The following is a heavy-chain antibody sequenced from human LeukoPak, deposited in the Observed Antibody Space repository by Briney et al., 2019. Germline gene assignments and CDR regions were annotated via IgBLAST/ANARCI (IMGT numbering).Heavy chain of an antibody. CDR3: ARTLLDRPDFDY. CDR1: GYTFTSYG. D-gene: IGHD1-1*01. Sequence: ASVKVSCKASGYTFTSYGISWVRQAPGQGLEWMGWISAYNGNTNYAQKFQGRVTMTTDTSTTTAYMELRSLRSDDTAVYYCARTLLDRPDFDYWGQGTLVPVSS. J-gene: IGHJ4*02. V-gene: IGHV1-18*01. CDR2: ISAYNGNT.